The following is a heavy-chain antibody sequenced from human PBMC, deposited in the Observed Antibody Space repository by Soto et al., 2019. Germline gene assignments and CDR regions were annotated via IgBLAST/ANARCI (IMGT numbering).Heavy chain of an antibody. D-gene: IGHD3-9*01. V-gene: IGHV4-4*07. Sequence: QVQLQESGPGLVKPSETLSLTCSVSGGSINRYYWSWIRQPAGKGLEWIGRIYTSGSTNYNPSIKSRVSVSVDTSKNQFSLKLSSVTAADTAVYYCARDPYYDSLTGFSVYPGAFDIWGQGTTVTVSS. CDR3: ARDPYYDSLTGFSVYPGAFDI. J-gene: IGHJ3*02. CDR2: IYTSGST. CDR1: GGSINRYY.